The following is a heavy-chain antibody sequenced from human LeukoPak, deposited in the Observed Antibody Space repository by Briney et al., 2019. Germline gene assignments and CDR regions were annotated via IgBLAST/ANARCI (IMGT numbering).Heavy chain of an antibody. CDR2: IYYSGST. D-gene: IGHD3-16*01. CDR3: ARLPPRYDYVWGNYFDY. V-gene: IGHV4-39*01. CDR1: GGSISSSSYS. J-gene: IGHJ4*02. Sequence: SETLSLTCIVSGGSISSSSYSWGWIRQPPGKGLEWIGSIYYSGSTYYNPSLKSRVTISVDTSKNQFSLKLSSVTAADTAVYYCARLPPRYDYVWGNYFDYWGQGTLVTVSS.